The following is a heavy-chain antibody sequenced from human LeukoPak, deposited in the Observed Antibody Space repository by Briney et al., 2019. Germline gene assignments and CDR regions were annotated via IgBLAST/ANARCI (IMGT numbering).Heavy chain of an antibody. CDR2: INHSGST. CDR1: GGSFSGYY. V-gene: IGHV4-34*01. Sequence: PSETLSLTCAVYGGSFSGYYWGWIRQPPGKGLEWIGKINHSGSTNYNPSLRSRVAISVDTSKNQFSLKLSSVTAADTAMYYCARVPVDYDFWSGYPTSLYYFDYWGQGTLVTVPS. CDR3: ARVPVDYDFWSGYPTSLYYFDY. J-gene: IGHJ4*02. D-gene: IGHD3-3*01.